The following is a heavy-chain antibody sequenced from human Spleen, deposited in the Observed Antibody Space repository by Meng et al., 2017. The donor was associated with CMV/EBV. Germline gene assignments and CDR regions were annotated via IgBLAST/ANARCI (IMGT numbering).Heavy chain of an antibody. J-gene: IGHJ4*02. V-gene: IGHV5-51*01. CDR3: ARGNWLDY. D-gene: IGHD1-1*01. Sequence: LKISCKISGYYFPSYWISWVRQMPGKGLEWMGIIYPGDSDTRYSLSFEGQVTISADKSTSTAYLQWSSLKVSDTAIYYCARGNWLDYWGQGTLVTVSS. CDR2: IYPGDSDT. CDR1: GYYFPSYW.